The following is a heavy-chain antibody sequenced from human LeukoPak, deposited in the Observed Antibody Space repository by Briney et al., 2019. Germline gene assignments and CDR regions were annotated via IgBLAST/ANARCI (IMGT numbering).Heavy chain of an antibody. Sequence: SETLSLTCTVSGGSISSYYWSWIRQPAGKGLEWIGRIYTSGSTNYNPSLKSRVTMSVDTSKNQLSLKLSSVTAADTAVYYCARGIYYYGSGRGVNWFDPWGQGTLVTVSS. D-gene: IGHD3-10*01. CDR3: ARGIYYYGSGRGVNWFDP. CDR1: GGSISSYY. V-gene: IGHV4-4*07. J-gene: IGHJ5*02. CDR2: IYTSGST.